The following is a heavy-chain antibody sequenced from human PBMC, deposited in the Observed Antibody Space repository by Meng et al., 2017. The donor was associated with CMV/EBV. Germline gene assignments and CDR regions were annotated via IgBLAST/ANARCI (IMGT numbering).Heavy chain of an antibody. J-gene: IGHJ4*02. D-gene: IGHD5-18*01. CDR2: ISYDGSNK. CDR1: GFTFSSYA. V-gene: IGHV3-30*04. Sequence: GESLKISCAASGFTFSSYAMHWVRQAPGKGLEWVAVISYDGSNKYYADSVKGRFTISRDNSKNTLYLQMNSLRAEDTAVYYCARGWLRARIDYWGQGTLVTVS. CDR3: ARGWLRARIDY.